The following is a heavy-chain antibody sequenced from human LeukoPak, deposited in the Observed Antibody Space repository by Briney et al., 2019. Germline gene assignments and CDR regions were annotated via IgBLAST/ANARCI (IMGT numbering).Heavy chain of an antibody. V-gene: IGHV1-69*13. CDR3: ARVPAATSNYYYYGMDV. D-gene: IGHD2-2*01. CDR1: GGTFISYA. J-gene: IGHJ6*02. CDR2: IIPIFGTA. Sequence: GASVKVSCKASGGTFISYAISWVRQAPGQGLEWMGGIIPIFGTANYAQKFQGRVTITVDESTSTAYMELSSLRSEDTAVYYCARVPAATSNYYYYGMDVWGQGTTVTVSS.